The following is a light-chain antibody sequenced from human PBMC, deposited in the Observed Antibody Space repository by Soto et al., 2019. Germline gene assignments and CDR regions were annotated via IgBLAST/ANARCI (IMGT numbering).Light chain of an antibody. V-gene: IGKV3-20*01. CDR2: GAS. CDR3: QQDCDSPWT. Sequence: IGLTKSPGTLSMSTGERATLSCRASQSVSSSYLAWYQQKPGQAPRLLIYGASSRATGIPDRFSGSGSGTDFTLTISRLEPEDFAVYYCQQDCDSPWTFGQGTKVDIK. J-gene: IGKJ1*01. CDR1: QSVSSSY.